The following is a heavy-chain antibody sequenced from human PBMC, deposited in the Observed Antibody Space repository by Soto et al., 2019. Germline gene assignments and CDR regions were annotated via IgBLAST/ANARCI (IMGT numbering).Heavy chain of an antibody. D-gene: IGHD5-12*01. V-gene: IGHV4-59*01. CDR1: GGSISSYY. CDR2: VHHSWGS. CDR3: LSYYYYGMDI. Sequence: SETLSLTCTVSGGSISSYYWSWFRQSPGKRMEWIGYVHHSWGSSYNPSLQSRVAYLQWSSLKASDTAMYYCVRMGFSGGGYLSYYYYGMDIWGQGTTVTVSS. J-gene: IGHJ6*02.